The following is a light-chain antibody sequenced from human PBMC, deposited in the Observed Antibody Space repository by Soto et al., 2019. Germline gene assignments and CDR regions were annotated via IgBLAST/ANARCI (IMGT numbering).Light chain of an antibody. J-gene: IGLJ3*02. Sequence: QSALTQPASVSGSPGQSITISCTGTSSDVGVYNYVSGYQQHPGKAPKLMIYDVSNRPSGVSNRFSGSKSGNTASLTISGLQAEDEADYYCSSYTSSSTRVFGGGTKLTVL. CDR2: DVS. CDR3: SSYTSSSTRV. V-gene: IGLV2-14*01. CDR1: SSDVGVYNY.